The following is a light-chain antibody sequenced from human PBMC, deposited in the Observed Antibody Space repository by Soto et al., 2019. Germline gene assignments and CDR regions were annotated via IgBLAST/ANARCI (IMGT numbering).Light chain of an antibody. V-gene: IGKV1-5*03. CDR3: QQYNSYPIT. CDR1: QSISSW. CDR2: KAS. Sequence: DLQMTQSPSTLSASVGDRVTITCRASQSISSWLAWYQQKPGKAPKLLIYKASSLESGVPSRFSGSGSGTEFTLTISSLQPDDFATYYYQQYNSYPITFGQGTRLEIK. J-gene: IGKJ5*01.